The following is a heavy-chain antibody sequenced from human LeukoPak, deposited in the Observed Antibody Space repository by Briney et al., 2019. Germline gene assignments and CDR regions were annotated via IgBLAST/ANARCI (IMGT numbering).Heavy chain of an antibody. Sequence: GSLRLSCAASGFTFSSYGMHWVRQAPGKGLEWVAVISYDGSNKYYADSVKGRFTISRDNAKNSLYLQMNSLRGEDTAVYYCARGGRRFWGQGTLVTVSS. CDR3: ARGGRRF. CDR1: GFTFSSYG. D-gene: IGHD3-16*01. V-gene: IGHV3-30*03. J-gene: IGHJ4*02. CDR2: ISYDGSNK.